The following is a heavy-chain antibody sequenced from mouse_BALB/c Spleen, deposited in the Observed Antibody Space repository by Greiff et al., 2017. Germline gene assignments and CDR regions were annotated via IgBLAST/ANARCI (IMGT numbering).Heavy chain of an antibody. J-gene: IGHJ4*01. D-gene: IGHD2-4*01. Sequence: EVKVEESGPSLVKPSQTLSLTCSVTGDSITSGYWNWIRKFPGNKLEYMGYISYSGSTYYNPSLKSRISITRDTSKNQYYLQLNSVTTEDTATYYCARYEDYDESYAMDYWGQGTSVTVSA. CDR2: ISYSGST. CDR3: ARYEDYDESYAMDY. CDR1: GDSITSGY. V-gene: IGHV3-8*02.